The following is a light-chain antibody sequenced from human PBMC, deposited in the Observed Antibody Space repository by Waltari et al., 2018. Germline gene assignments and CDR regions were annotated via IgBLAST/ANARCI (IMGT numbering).Light chain of an antibody. CDR1: QSISNW. J-gene: IGKJ2*01. CDR3: QQYNTYSS. V-gene: IGKV1-5*03. CDR2: KAS. Sequence: DIQMTQSPSSLSASVGDRVTITCRASQSISNWLAWYQQKPGLAPILLIYKASILKSGVPSRFSGSGSETQFTLTISSLQPDDFATYYCQQYNTYSSFGQGTKLEIK.